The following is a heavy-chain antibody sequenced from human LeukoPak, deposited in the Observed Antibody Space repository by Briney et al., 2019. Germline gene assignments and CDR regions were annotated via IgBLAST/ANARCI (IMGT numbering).Heavy chain of an antibody. J-gene: IGHJ3*02. CDR2: ITGDGGYT. V-gene: IGHV3-64*01. Sequence: GGSLRLSCAASGFTFSTYVMQWVRQAPGKGLEYVSAITGDGGYTYYANSVKGRFTISRDNSKKTLYLQMGSLRADDMAVYYCARVSTNDRRNAFDIWGQGTMVIVSS. CDR1: GFTFSTYV. D-gene: IGHD2-8*01. CDR3: ARVSTNDRRNAFDI.